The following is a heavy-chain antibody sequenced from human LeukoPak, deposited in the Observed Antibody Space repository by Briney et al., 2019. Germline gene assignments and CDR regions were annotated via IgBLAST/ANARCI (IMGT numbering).Heavy chain of an antibody. D-gene: IGHD3-22*01. V-gene: IGHV4-39*01. CDR1: GGSISSSSYY. J-gene: IGHJ4*02. Sequence: SETLSLTCTVSGGSISSSSYYWGWMRQPPGKGLEWIGSIYYSGSTYYNPSLKSRVTISVDTSKNQFSLKLSSVTAADTAVYYCARHSATYYYDSSGPLGYWGQGTLVTVSS. CDR3: ARHSATYYYDSSGPLGY. CDR2: IYYSGST.